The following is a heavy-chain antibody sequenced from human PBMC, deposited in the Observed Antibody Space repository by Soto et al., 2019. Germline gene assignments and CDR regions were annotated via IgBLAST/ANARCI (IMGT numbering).Heavy chain of an antibody. V-gene: IGHV3-21*01. D-gene: IGHD3-22*01. CDR3: ARDAITMIVNWFDP. J-gene: IGHJ5*02. CDR1: GFTFSSYS. CDR2: ISSSSSYI. Sequence: PGGSLRLSCAASGFTFSSYSMNWVRQAPGKGLEWVSSISSSSSYIYYADSVKGRFTISRDNAKNSLYLQMNSLRAEDTAVYYCARDAITMIVNWFDPWGQGTLVTVSS.